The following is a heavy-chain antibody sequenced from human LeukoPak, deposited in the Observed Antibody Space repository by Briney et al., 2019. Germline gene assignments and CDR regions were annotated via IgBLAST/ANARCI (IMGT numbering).Heavy chain of an antibody. CDR3: ATLDVLRIVGACIFDY. CDR2: ISGSGGST. V-gene: IGHV3-23*01. J-gene: IGHJ4*02. D-gene: IGHD1-26*01. CDR1: GFTFSSYA. Sequence: GGSLRLSCAASGFTFSSYAMSWVRQAPGKGLEWVSAISGSGGSTYYADSVKGRFTISRDNSKNTLYLQMNSLRAEDTAVYYCATLDVLRIVGACIFDYWGQGTLVTVSS.